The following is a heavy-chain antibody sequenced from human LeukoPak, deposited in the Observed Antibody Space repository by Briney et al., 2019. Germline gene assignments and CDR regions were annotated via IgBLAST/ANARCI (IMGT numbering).Heavy chain of an antibody. CDR1: GGSISSFY. CDR2: MSNSGST. Sequence: TSSETLSLTCSVSGGSISSFYWNWIRQPPGKGLEWIGYMSNSGSTNYNPSLKSRLTISVDTSKNHLSLRLSSVTAADTAVYYCARGNYDDSYAYGGDFDPWGQGTLVTVSS. CDR3: ARGNYDDSYAYGGDFDP. D-gene: IGHD3-16*01. V-gene: IGHV4-59*01. J-gene: IGHJ5*02.